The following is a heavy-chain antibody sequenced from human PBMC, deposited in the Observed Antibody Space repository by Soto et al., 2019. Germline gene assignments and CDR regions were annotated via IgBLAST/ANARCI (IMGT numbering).Heavy chain of an antibody. V-gene: IGHV4-31*03. Sequence: SETLSLTCTVSGGSISSGGYYWSWIRQHPGKGLEWIGYIYYSGSTYYSPSLKSRVTISVDTSKSQFSLKLSSVTAADTAVYYCARECGYCSSTRGWFDPWGQGTLVTVSS. D-gene: IGHD2-2*03. J-gene: IGHJ5*02. CDR3: ARECGYCSSTRGWFDP. CDR2: IYYSGST. CDR1: GGSISSGGYY.